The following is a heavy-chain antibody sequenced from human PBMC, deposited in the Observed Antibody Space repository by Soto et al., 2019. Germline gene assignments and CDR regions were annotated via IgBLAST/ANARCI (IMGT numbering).Heavy chain of an antibody. CDR3: ARLNFGIPSAILRRFDP. CDR2: IFSNDEK. J-gene: IGHJ5*02. Sequence: QVTLKESGPVLVKPTETLTLTCTVSGFSLSNARMGVSWIRQSPGKALEWLAHIFSNDEKSYSTTLKNRLTISKDSSNSQVVLTMTNMDPVDTATYYCARLNFGIPSAILRRFDPWGQGTLVTVSS. V-gene: IGHV2-26*01. D-gene: IGHD2-2*01. CDR1: GFSLSNARMG.